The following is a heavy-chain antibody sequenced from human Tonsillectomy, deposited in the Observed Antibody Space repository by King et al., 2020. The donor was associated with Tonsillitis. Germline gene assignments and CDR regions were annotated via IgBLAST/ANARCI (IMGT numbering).Heavy chain of an antibody. Sequence: VQLVESGGGVVQPGRSLRLSCAASGFTFSTFDMHWVRQAPGKRLEWVAVISYDGSNKYYVDSVKGRFTISRDNPKNTVYLQMNSLRAEDTAVYFCAKDLIDYYDSSGYLDYWGQGTLVTVSS. D-gene: IGHD3-22*01. CDR1: GFTFSTFD. CDR2: ISYDGSNK. CDR3: AKDLIDYYDSSGYLDY. J-gene: IGHJ4*02. V-gene: IGHV3-30*18.